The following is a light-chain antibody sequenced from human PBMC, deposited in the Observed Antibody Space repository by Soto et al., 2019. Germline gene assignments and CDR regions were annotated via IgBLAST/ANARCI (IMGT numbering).Light chain of an antibody. Sequence: QSVLTQPASVSGSPGQSITISCTGTSSDVGAYNFVSWYQQHPGKLPKLMIFDVSHLPSGVSDLFSGSKSVNTASLTSSGLQAEDEGHYYCISYTSSSTHVFGSGTKITVL. J-gene: IGLJ1*01. CDR3: ISYTSSSTHV. CDR1: SSDVGAYNF. V-gene: IGLV2-14*03. CDR2: DVS.